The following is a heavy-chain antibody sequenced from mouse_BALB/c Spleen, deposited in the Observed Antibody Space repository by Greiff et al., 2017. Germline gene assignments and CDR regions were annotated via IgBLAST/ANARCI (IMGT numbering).Heavy chain of an antibody. V-gene: IGHV5-9-3*01. Sequence: EVMLVESGGGLVKPGGSLKLSCAASGFTFSSYAMSWVRQTPEKRLEWVATISSGGSYTYYPDSVKGRFTISRDNAKNTLYLQMSSLRSEDTAMYYCARHEDYRYDGYYAMDYWGQGTSVTVSS. CDR2: ISSGGSYT. D-gene: IGHD2-14*01. CDR1: GFTFSSYA. CDR3: ARHEDYRYDGYYAMDY. J-gene: IGHJ4*01.